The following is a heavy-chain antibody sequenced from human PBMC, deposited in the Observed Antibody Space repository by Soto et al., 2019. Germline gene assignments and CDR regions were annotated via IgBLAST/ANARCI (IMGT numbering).Heavy chain of an antibody. D-gene: IGHD2-15*01. J-gene: IGHJ4*02. Sequence: ASVKVSCKASGYTFTSYAMHWVRQAPGQRLEWMGWINAGNGNTKYSQKFQGRVTITRDTSASTAYMELSSLRSEDTAVYYCERGSCSGGSCYWGQGTLVTVSS. CDR3: ERGSCSGGSCY. CDR2: INAGNGNT. CDR1: GYTFTSYA. V-gene: IGHV1-3*01.